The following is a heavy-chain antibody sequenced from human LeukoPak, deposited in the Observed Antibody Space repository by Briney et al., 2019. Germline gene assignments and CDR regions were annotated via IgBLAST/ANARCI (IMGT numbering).Heavy chain of an antibody. CDR3: ATYHQRFDP. V-gene: IGHV4-39*02. CDR1: GGSISSSSSY. Sequence: SETLSLTCTVSGGSISSSSSYWGWIRQSPGKGLEWIGNMYYIVSTYYNPSLKSRVTISVDGSSDLFSLKLSSVTAADTAVYYCATYHQRFDPWGQGTLVTVSS. CDR2: MYYIVST. D-gene: IGHD2-2*01. J-gene: IGHJ5*02.